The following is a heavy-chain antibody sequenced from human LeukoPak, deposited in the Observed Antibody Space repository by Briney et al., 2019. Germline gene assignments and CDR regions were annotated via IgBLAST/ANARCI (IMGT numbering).Heavy chain of an antibody. CDR1: GFNFDDHA. V-gene: IGHV3-43D*03. D-gene: IGHD3-22*01. CDR2: ISWDGSKI. CDR3: AKDTNYYDGGYFDY. J-gene: IGHJ4*02. Sequence: GSLRLSCAASGFNFDDHAMNWVRQVPGKGLEWVSLISWDGSKIHYADSVKGRFTISRDNSKNSLYLQMNSLRTEDTALYYCAKDTNYYDGGYFDYWGQGTLVTVSS.